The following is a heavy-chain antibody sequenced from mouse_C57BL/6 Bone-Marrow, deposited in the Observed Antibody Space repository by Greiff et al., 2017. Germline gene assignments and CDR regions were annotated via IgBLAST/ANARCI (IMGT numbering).Heavy chain of an antibody. D-gene: IGHD2-5*01. Sequence: VQLQQPGAELVKPGASVKMSCKASGYTFTSYWINWVKQRPGQGLEWIGDIYPGSGSTNYNEKFKSKATLTVDTSSSTAYMQLSSLTSEDSAVYDCARPYNSNYWYFDVWGTGTTVTVSS. CDR1: GYTFTSYW. CDR3: ARPYNSNYWYFDV. J-gene: IGHJ1*03. V-gene: IGHV1-55*01. CDR2: IYPGSGST.